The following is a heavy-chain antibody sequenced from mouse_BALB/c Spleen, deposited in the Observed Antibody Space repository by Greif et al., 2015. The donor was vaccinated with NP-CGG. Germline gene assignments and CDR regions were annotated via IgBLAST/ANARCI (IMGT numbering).Heavy chain of an antibody. CDR1: GYTFTSYY. J-gene: IGHJ4*01. CDR3: TRDTMDY. CDR2: IFPGNLNT. Sequence: VHLVESEPELVKPGASVRIPCKASGYTFTSYYIHWVKQRPGQGLEWIGWIFPGNLNTKYNENFKGKATLTADKSSSTAYMQLSSLTSEDSAVYFCTRDTMDYWGQGTSVTVSS. V-gene: IGHV1S56*01.